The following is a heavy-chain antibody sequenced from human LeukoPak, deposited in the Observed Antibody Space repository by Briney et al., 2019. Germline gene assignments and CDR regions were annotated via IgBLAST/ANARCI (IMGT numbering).Heavy chain of an antibody. V-gene: IGHV3-48*03. D-gene: IGHD5-12*01. CDR1: GFTFSSYE. CDR3: ARGFGSGYDSNGMDV. CDR2: ISSSGSTI. J-gene: IGHJ6*02. Sequence: GSLRLSCAASGFTFSSYEMNWVRQAPGKGLEWVSYISSSGSTIYYADSVKGRFTISRDNAKNSLYLQMNSLRAEDTAVYYCARGFGSGYDSNGMDVWGRGTTVTVSS.